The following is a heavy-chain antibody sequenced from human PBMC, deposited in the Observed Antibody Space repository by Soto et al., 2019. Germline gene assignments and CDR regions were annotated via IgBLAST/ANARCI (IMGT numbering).Heavy chain of an antibody. V-gene: IGHV3-23*01. CDR3: AKDHQYQLLWWDY. Sequence: EVQLLESGGGLVQPGGSLRLSCAASGFTFSSYAMSWVRQAPGKGLEWVSAIRGSGGSTYYADSVKGRFTISRDNSKDTLYLQMNSLRAEDTALYYCAKDHQYQLLWWDYWGQGTLVTVSS. CDR1: GFTFSSYA. J-gene: IGHJ4*02. CDR2: IRGSGGST. D-gene: IGHD2-2*01.